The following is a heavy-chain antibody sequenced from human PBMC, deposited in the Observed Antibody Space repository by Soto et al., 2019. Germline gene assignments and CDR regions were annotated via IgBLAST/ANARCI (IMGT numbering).Heavy chain of an antibody. J-gene: IGHJ5*02. Sequence: QLQLQESGPGLVKPSETLSLTCTVSGGSISSSSYYWGWIRQPPGKGLEWIGSIYYSGSTYYNPSLKSRVTISVDTSKNQFSLKLSSVTAADTAVYYCVRKLVAGHNWFDPWGQGTLVTVSS. D-gene: IGHD2-21*01. V-gene: IGHV4-39*01. CDR2: IYYSGST. CDR3: VRKLVAGHNWFDP. CDR1: GGSISSSSYY.